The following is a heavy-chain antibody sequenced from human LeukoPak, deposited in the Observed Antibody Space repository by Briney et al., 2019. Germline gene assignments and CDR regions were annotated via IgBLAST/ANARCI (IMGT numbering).Heavy chain of an antibody. D-gene: IGHD3-10*01. CDR2: ISSSSSYI. J-gene: IGHJ4*02. V-gene: IGHV3-21*01. Sequence: GGSLRLSCAASGFTFSSYSMNWVRQAPGKGLEWVSSISSSSSYIYYADSVKGRFTISRDNAKKSLFLQMNSPRAEDTAVYYCARVPMVQGVNVDPCDYWGQGTLVTVSS. CDR1: GFTFSSYS. CDR3: ARVPMVQGVNVDPCDY.